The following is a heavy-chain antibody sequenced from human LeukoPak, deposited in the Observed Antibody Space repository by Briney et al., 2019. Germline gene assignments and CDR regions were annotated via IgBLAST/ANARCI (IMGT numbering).Heavy chain of an antibody. CDR2: IHPSGGST. V-gene: IGHV1-46*01. CDR1: GYAFTSYF. D-gene: IGHD5-12*01. Sequence: ASVKVSCKASGYAFTSYFMHWVRQAPGQGLEWMGRIHPSGGSTSYAQRFQGRVTMTRDTSTSTVYMELSSLRSEDTAVFYCARAGTISGYDGGAFDIWGQGTMVTVSS. CDR3: ARAGTISGYDGGAFDI. J-gene: IGHJ3*02.